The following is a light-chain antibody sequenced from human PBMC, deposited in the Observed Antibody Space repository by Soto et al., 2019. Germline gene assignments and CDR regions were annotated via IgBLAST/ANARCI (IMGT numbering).Light chain of an antibody. J-gene: IGLJ1*01. V-gene: IGLV2-14*01. CDR1: GSDVGGYDY. Sequence: SVLTQPASVSGSPGQSITISCTGTGSDVGGYDYVSWYQHHPGKAPKVMIYEVTNRPSGVSNRFSGSKSGNTASLTISGLLAEDEADYYCSSYTSSSTYVFGNGTKVTVL. CDR2: EVT. CDR3: SSYTSSSTYV.